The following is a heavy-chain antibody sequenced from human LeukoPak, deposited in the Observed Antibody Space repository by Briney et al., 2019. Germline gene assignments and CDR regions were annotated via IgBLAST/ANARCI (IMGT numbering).Heavy chain of an antibody. CDR3: AREARYYYDSSGYYASDY. J-gene: IGHJ4*02. Sequence: GGSLRLSCAASGFTFSDYYMSWIRRAPGKGLEWVSCISSSSSYTNYADSVKGRFTISRDNAKNSLYLQMNSLRAEDTAVYYCAREARYYYDSSGYYASDYWGQGTLVTVSS. V-gene: IGHV3-11*05. CDR2: ISSSSSYT. D-gene: IGHD3-22*01. CDR1: GFTFSDYY.